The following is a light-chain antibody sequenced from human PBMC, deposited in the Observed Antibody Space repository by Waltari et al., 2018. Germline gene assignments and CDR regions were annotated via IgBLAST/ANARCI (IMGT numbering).Light chain of an antibody. V-gene: IGKV1-33*01. CDR3: QQYDNPLFT. J-gene: IGKJ3*01. Sequence: DIQMTQSPSSLSASVGDRVTITCQASQDISNYLNWYQQKPGKAPKLLIYDASNLETGVPSRFSGSGSGTDFTFTISSLQPEYIATYYCQQYDNPLFTFGPGTKVDIK. CDR1: QDISNY. CDR2: DAS.